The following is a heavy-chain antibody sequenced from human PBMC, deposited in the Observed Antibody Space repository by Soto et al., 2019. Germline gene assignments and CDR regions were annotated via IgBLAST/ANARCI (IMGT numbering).Heavy chain of an antibody. CDR2: IDPSDSYT. CDR1: GYSFTSYW. J-gene: IGHJ6*02. CDR3: ASQGVDYYYYGMDV. V-gene: IGHV5-10-1*01. Sequence: GESLKISCKGSGYSFTSYWISWVRQMPGKGLEWMGRIDPSDSYTNYSPSFQGHVTISADKSISTAYLQWSSLKASDTAMYYCASQGVDYYYYGMDVWGQGTTVTVSS. D-gene: IGHD5-12*01.